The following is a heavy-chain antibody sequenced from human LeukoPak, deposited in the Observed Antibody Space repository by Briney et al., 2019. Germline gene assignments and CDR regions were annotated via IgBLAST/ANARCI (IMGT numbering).Heavy chain of an antibody. V-gene: IGHV4-38-2*02. D-gene: IGHD6-19*01. Sequence: SETLSLTCTVSGYSISSGYYWGWIRQPPGKGLEWIGSIYHSGSTYYNPSLKSRVTISVDTSKNQFSLKLSSVTAADTAVYYCARGHSSGWFGGGFDYWGQGTLVTVSS. J-gene: IGHJ4*02. CDR3: ARGHSSGWFGGGFDY. CDR2: IYHSGST. CDR1: GYSISSGYY.